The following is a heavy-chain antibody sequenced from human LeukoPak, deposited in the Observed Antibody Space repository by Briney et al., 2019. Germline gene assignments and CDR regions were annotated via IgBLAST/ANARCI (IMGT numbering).Heavy chain of an antibody. D-gene: IGHD4-17*01. Sequence: GGSLRLSCAASGFTFDDYAMHWVRQAPGKGLEWVSGISWNSGNIAYADSVKGRFTISRDSAKTSLYLQINNLRAEDTALYYCAKAHDYGDYAGFDYWGQGTLVSVSS. CDR1: GFTFDDYA. CDR3: AKAHDYGDYAGFDY. J-gene: IGHJ4*02. V-gene: IGHV3-9*01. CDR2: ISWNSGNI.